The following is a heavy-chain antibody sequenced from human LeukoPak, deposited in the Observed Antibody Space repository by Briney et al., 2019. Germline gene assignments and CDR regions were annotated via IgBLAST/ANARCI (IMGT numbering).Heavy chain of an antibody. V-gene: IGHV1-69*13. CDR1: GYTFTGYY. CDR3: ASSRLNDYGDKDDAFDI. J-gene: IGHJ3*02. D-gene: IGHD4-17*01. CDR2: IIPIFGTA. Sequence: SVTVSFKASGYTFTGYYIHWVREAPGQGLEWMGGIIPIFGTANYAQKFQGRVTITADESTSTAYMELSSLRSEDTAVYYCASSRLNDYGDKDDAFDIWGQGTMVTVSS.